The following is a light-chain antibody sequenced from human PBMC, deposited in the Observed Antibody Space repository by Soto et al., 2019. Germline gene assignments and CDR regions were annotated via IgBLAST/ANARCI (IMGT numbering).Light chain of an antibody. CDR2: KAS. CDR1: QSISSW. Sequence: DIQMTQSPSTLSASVGDRVTITCRASQSISSWLAWYQQKPGKAHKLLIYKASSLESGVPSRFSGSGSGTEFTLTIRSLQPDDFATYYCKQYNSYPYTFGQGTKVDIK. J-gene: IGKJ2*01. CDR3: KQYNSYPYT. V-gene: IGKV1-5*03.